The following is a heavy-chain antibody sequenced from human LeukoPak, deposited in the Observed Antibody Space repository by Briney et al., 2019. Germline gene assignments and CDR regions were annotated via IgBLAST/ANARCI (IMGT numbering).Heavy chain of an antibody. D-gene: IGHD2-15*01. CDR3: AKGLGACSGGSCYSPDFDP. CDR2: IRYDGSNK. Sequence: AGGSLRLSCAASGFTFSSYGMHWVRQAPGKGLEGVAFIRYDGSNKYYADSVKGRFTISRDNSKNTLYLQMNSLRAEDTAVYYCAKGLGACSGGSCYSPDFDPWGQGTLVTVSS. V-gene: IGHV3-30*02. J-gene: IGHJ5*02. CDR1: GFTFSSYG.